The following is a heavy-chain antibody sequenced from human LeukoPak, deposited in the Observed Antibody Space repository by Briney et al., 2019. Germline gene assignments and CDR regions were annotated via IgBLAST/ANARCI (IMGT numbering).Heavy chain of an antibody. Sequence: SVKVSCKASGGTFSSYAISWVRQAPGQGLEWMGRIIPILGIANYAQKFQGRVTITANKSTSTAYMELSSLRSEDTAVYYCARVEVVVLYGDYPDWFDPWGQGTLVTVSS. CDR3: ARVEVVVLYGDYPDWFDP. V-gene: IGHV1-69*04. D-gene: IGHD4-17*01. J-gene: IGHJ5*02. CDR1: GGTFSSYA. CDR2: IIPILGIA.